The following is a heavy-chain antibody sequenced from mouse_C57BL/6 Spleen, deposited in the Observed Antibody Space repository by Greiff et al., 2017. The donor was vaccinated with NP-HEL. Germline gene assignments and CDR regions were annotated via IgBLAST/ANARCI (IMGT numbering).Heavy chain of an antibody. CDR1: GYTFTSYW. V-gene: IGHV1-52*01. CDR3: ARGGVYYYGSSSYFDV. Sequence: QVQLQQPGAELVRPGSSVKLSCKASGYTFTSYWMHWVKQRPIQGLEWIGNIDPSDSETHYNQKFKDKATLTVDISSSTTYMQLSSLTSEDSAVYYCARGGVYYYGSSSYFDVWGTGTTVTVSS. CDR2: IDPSDSET. D-gene: IGHD1-1*01. J-gene: IGHJ1*03.